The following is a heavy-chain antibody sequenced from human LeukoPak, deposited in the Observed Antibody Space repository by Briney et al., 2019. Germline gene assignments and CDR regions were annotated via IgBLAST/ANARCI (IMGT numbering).Heavy chain of an antibody. CDR1: GGSISSYY. Sequence: SETLSLTCTVSGGSISSYYWSWIRQPAGKGLEWIGPIYTSGSTNYNPSLKSRVTMSVDTSKNQFSLKLSSVTAADTAVYYCARSVVSDSSGYPVDFDYWGQGTLVTVSS. V-gene: IGHV4-4*07. D-gene: IGHD3-22*01. CDR2: IYTSGST. CDR3: ARSVVSDSSGYPVDFDY. J-gene: IGHJ4*02.